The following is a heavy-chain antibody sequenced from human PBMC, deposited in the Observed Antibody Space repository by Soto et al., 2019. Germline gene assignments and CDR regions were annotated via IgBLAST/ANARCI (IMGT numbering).Heavy chain of an antibody. V-gene: IGHV1-2*02. D-gene: IGHD6-13*01. CDR1: GYTFTGYY. CDR2: INPNSGGT. Sequence: ASVKVSCKASGYTFTGYYMHWVRQAPGQGLEWMGWINPNSGGTNYAQKFQGRVMLTRDTSTSTVYMEVTSLTSEDTAVYYCARDHSISSSGAWWLDPWGQGTLVTVSS. J-gene: IGHJ5*02. CDR3: ARDHSISSSGAWWLDP.